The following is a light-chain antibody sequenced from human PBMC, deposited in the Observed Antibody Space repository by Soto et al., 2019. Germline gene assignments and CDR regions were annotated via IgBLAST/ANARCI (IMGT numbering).Light chain of an antibody. Sequence: QSVLTQPPSVSGAPGQRVTISCTGSSSNIGAGYDVHWYQQLPGTAPKLLIYGNSNRPSGVPDRFSGSMSGTSASLAITGLQAEDEADYYCQSYDSSLSGAYVFGTGTEVTVL. CDR2: GNS. CDR3: QSYDSSLSGAYV. J-gene: IGLJ1*01. CDR1: SSNIGAGYD. V-gene: IGLV1-40*01.